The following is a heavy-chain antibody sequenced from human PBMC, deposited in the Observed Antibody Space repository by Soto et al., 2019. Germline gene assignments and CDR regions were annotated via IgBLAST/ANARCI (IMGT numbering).Heavy chain of an antibody. D-gene: IGHD3-3*01. CDR1: GFTFSSFD. J-gene: IGHJ5*02. V-gene: IGHV3-30*03. CDR2: ISYDGSNK. Sequence: QVQLVESGGGVVQPGRSLRLSCAASGFTFSSFDMHWVRQAPGKGLEWVAVISYDGSNKDYADSVKGRFTISRDNSKNPLYLQMNSLRAEDTAVXYCAXXXXXTKAMETWGQGALVTVSS. CDR3: AXXXXXTKAMET.